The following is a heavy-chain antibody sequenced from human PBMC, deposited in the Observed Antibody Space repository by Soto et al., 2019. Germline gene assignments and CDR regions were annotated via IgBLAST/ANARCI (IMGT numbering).Heavy chain of an antibody. D-gene: IGHD3-16*02. Sequence: QVQLVQSGAEVKKPGSSVKVSCKASGDTDTNYVFSWVRQAPGQGLEWMGGIFPKFGTTYSAQKLQDRPTITADESTSTVYMQLSSLRLDDTAVYYCEAEMTFGKLSVVWGQGTTVTVSS. CDR1: GDTDTNYV. J-gene: IGHJ6*02. V-gene: IGHV1-69*01. CDR3: EAEMTFGKLSVV. CDR2: IFPKFGTT.